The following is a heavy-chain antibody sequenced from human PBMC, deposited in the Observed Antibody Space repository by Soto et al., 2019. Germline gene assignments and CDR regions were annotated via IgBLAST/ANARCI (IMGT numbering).Heavy chain of an antibody. CDR1: GGTFSSYA. CDR2: IIPIFGTA. Sequence: SVKVSCKASGGTFSSYAISWVRQAPGQGLEWMGGIIPIFGTANYAQKFQGRVTITADESTSTAYMELSSLRSEDTAVYYCARTLGGLTSYYYYGMDVWGQGTTVTVSS. V-gene: IGHV1-69*13. CDR3: ARTLGGLTSYYYYGMDV. D-gene: IGHD3-16*01. J-gene: IGHJ6*02.